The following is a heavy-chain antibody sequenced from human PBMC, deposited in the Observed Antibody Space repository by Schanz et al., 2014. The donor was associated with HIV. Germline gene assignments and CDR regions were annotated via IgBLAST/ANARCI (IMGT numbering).Heavy chain of an antibody. Sequence: EVQLLESGGGLVQPGGSLRLSCAASGFTFSSYGMHWVRQAPGKGLEWVGRIRSKSNNYTTTYGASVQGRFTISRDDAKSTAYLQMNSLKTEDTAVYYCARRPSPGKTLEEGDYWGQGTLVTVSS. J-gene: IGHJ4*02. CDR3: ARRPSPGKTLEEGDY. CDR2: IRSKSNNYTT. CDR1: GFTFSSYG. D-gene: IGHD3-3*02. V-gene: IGHV3-73*01.